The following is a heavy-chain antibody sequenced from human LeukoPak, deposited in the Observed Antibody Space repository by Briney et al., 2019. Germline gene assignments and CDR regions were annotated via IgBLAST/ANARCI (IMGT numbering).Heavy chain of an antibody. CDR1: GGTFSSYA. CDR3: ARDLELYYYGSGSPRWFDP. CDR2: IIPILGIA. Sequence: GASVKVSCKASGGTFSSYAISWVRQAPGQGLEWMGRIIPILGIANYAQKFQGRVTITTDKSTSTAYMELSSLRSEDTAVYYCARDLELYYYGSGSPRWFDPWGQGTLVTVSS. J-gene: IGHJ5*02. V-gene: IGHV1-69*04. D-gene: IGHD3-10*01.